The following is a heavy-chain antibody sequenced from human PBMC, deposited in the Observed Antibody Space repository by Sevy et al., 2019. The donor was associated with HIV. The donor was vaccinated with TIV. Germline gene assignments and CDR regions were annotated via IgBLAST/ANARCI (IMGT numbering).Heavy chain of an antibody. Sequence: SETLSLTCTVSGGSISSYYWSWIRQPPGKGLEWIGYIYYSGSTNYNPSLKSRVTISVDTSKKQFSLKLSSVTAADTAVYYCARDQVGDSSSWSYYYYGMDVWGQGTTVTVSS. J-gene: IGHJ6*02. CDR1: GGSISSYY. CDR2: IYYSGST. D-gene: IGHD6-13*01. V-gene: IGHV4-59*01. CDR3: ARDQVGDSSSWSYYYYGMDV.